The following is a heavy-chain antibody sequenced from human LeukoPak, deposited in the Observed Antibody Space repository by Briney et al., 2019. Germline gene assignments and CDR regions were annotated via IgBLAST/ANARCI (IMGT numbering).Heavy chain of an antibody. D-gene: IGHD6-13*01. V-gene: IGHV3-21*01. J-gene: IGHJ4*02. Sequence: PGGSLRLSCAASGFTFSSYSMNWVRQAPGRGLEWVSSISSSSSYIYYADSVKGRFTISRDNAKNSLYLQMNSLRAEDTAVYYCARVPSSWYPPHDFDYWGQGTLVTVSS. CDR3: ARVPSSWYPPHDFDY. CDR2: ISSSSSYI. CDR1: GFTFSSYS.